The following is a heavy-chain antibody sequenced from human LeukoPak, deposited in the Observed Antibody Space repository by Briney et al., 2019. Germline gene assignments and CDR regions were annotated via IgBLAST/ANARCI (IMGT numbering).Heavy chain of an antibody. CDR1: GYSISSGHY. V-gene: IGHV4-38-2*02. Sequence: SETLSLTCTVSGYSISSGHYWGWIRHPPGKGLEWIGNIYHSGSTYYNPSLKSRVTISVDTSKNQFSLKLSSVTAADTAVYYCARTTEAHSWRTRYYDYYMDVWGKGTTVTVSS. J-gene: IGHJ6*03. CDR2: IYHSGST. D-gene: IGHD6-13*01. CDR3: ARTTEAHSWRTRYYDYYMDV.